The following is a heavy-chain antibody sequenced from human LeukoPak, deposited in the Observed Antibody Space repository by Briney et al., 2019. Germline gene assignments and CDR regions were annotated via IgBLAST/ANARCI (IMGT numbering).Heavy chain of an antibody. D-gene: IGHD3-22*01. CDR1: GITFSNYA. Sequence: PGGSLRLSCAASGITFSNYAITWVRQAPGKGLEWVSGIGGSGGSTYYADSVKGRSTISRDNSKNTLYLQMNSLRAEDTAVYYCAKVDSSGPYYFDYWGQGTLVTVSS. V-gene: IGHV3-23*01. CDR3: AKVDSSGPYYFDY. J-gene: IGHJ4*02. CDR2: IGGSGGST.